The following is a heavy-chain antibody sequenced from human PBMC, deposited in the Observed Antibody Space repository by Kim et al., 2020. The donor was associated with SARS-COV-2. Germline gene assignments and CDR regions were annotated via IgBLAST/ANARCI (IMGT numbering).Heavy chain of an antibody. Sequence: ASVKVSCKASGYTFTSYTLHWVRQAPGQGLEWMGWINVGYGNTRYLQKFQGRVTITRDTSASTAYMELSSLRSEDTAGYYCARDGTTRNGGYYFDFWGQG. J-gene: IGHJ4*02. CDR1: GYTFTSYT. V-gene: IGHV1-3*01. D-gene: IGHD1-1*01. CDR3: ARDGTTRNGGYYFDF. CDR2: INVGYGNT.